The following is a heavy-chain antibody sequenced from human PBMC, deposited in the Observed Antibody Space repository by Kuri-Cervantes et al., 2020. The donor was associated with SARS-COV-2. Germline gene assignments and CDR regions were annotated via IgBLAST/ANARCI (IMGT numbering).Heavy chain of an antibody. CDR1: GGSISSYY. J-gene: IGHJ6*03. Sequence: GSLRLSCTVSGGSISSYYWSWIRQPAGKGLEWIGSIYYSGSTYYNPSLKSRVTISVDTSKNQFSLKLSSVTAADTAVYYCARQVTTVWVDYYYMDVWGKGTTVTVSS. V-gene: IGHV4-59*05. CDR2: IYYSGST. D-gene: IGHD2/OR15-2a*01. CDR3: ARQVTTVWVDYYYMDV.